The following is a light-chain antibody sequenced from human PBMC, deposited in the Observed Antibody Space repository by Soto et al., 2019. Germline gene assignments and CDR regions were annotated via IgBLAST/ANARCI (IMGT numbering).Light chain of an antibody. CDR2: WAS. Sequence: DIVMTQSPDSLAVSLGERATINCKSSQSVLYSSNNKKYLAWYQQKPGQPPKLLIYWASTRESGVPDRFSGSGCGTDFTLTISRLQAEDVAVYYCQQYYSTPLTFGGGTKVEIQ. J-gene: IGKJ4*01. V-gene: IGKV4-1*01. CDR1: QSVLYSSNNKKY. CDR3: QQYYSTPLT.